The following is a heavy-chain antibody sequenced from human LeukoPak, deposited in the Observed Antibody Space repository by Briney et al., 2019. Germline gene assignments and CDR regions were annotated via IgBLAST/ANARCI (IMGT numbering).Heavy chain of an antibody. V-gene: IGHV3-38-3*01. J-gene: IGHJ3*02. CDR3: ANRVPPHAFDI. CDR2: ISGGST. D-gene: IGHD2-2*01. Sequence: GGSLRLSCAASGFTVSSNEMSWVRQAPGKGLEWVSSISGGSTYYADSRKGRFTISRDNSKNTLYLQMNSLRAEDTAVYYCANRVPPHAFDIWGQGTMVTVSS. CDR1: GFTVSSNE.